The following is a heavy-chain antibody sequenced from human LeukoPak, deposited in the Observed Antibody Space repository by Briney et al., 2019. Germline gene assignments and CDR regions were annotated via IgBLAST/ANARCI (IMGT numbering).Heavy chain of an antibody. J-gene: IGHJ6*03. V-gene: IGHV1-18*01. CDR1: GYTFTSYG. CDR3: ARAPHCSSTSCYTGTINYYYYYYMDV. CDR2: ISAYNGNT. Sequence: ASVKVSCKASGYTFTSYGISWVRQAPGQGLEWMGWISAYNGNTNYAQTLQGRVTMTTDTSTSTAYMELRSLSSDDTAVYYCARAPHCSSTSCYTGTINYYYYYYMDVWGKGTTVTVSS. D-gene: IGHD2-2*02.